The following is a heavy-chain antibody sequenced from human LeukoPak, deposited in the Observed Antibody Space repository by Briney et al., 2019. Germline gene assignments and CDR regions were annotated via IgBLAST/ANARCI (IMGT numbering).Heavy chain of an antibody. D-gene: IGHD6-13*01. V-gene: IGHV4-39*07. Sequence: SETLSLTCIVSGDSISRSGYYWGWIRQPPGKGLQWIGSMYYSGKTYYNPSLKSRVTISLDTSKNQFSLKLSSVTAADTALYYCARTTEAHSWLTRYYSYYMDVWGKGTTVTVSS. J-gene: IGHJ6*03. CDR2: MYYSGKT. CDR1: GDSISRSGYY. CDR3: ARTTEAHSWLTRYYSYYMDV.